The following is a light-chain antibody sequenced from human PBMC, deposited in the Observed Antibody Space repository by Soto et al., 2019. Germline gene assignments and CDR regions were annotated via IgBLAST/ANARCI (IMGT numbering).Light chain of an antibody. CDR1: QSLLHSDGKTY. V-gene: IGKV2D-29*01. Sequence: DIVMTQTPLSLSVTPVQPASISFHASQSLLHSDGKTYLYWYLQKPGQPPQLLIYEVSNRFSGVPDRFSGSGSGTDFTLTISSLEPEDSAVYYCQQYGYSPPWTFGQGTKVDI. CDR3: QQYGYSPPWT. CDR2: EVS. J-gene: IGKJ1*01.